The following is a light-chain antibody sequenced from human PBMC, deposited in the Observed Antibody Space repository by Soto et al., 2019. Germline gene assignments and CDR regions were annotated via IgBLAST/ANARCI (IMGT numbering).Light chain of an antibody. CDR3: SSYTSSSTSV. V-gene: IGLV2-14*01. CDR2: EFS. CDR1: SSDVGGYNY. J-gene: IGLJ1*01. Sequence: QSALTQPASVSGSPGQSITISCTGTSSDVGGYNYVSWYQQHPGKAPKLMIYEFSNRPSGVSNRFSGSKSGNTASLTISGLQAEDEADYYCSSYTSSSTSVFGTGTKLTVL.